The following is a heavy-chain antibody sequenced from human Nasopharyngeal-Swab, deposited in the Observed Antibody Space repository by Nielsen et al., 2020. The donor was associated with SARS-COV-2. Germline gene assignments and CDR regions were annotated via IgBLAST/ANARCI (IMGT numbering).Heavy chain of an antibody. CDR2: IYYSGST. J-gene: IGHJ4*02. V-gene: IGHV4-59*01. CDR1: GGSISSYY. D-gene: IGHD2-15*01. CDR3: ASYSRLLGLFDY. Sequence: SETLSLTCTVSGGSISSYYWSWIRQPPGKGLEWIGYIYYSGSTNYNPSLKSRVTISVDTSKNQFSLKLSSVTAADTAVYCCASYSRLLGLFDYWGQGTLVTVSS.